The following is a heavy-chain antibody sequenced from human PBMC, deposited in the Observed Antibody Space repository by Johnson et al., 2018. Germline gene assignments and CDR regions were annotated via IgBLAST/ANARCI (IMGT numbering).Heavy chain of an antibody. D-gene: IGHD1-7*01. V-gene: IGHV4-34*01. CDR2: INRSGST. CDR1: GGSFSGYY. CDR3: ARYGTTNAFDI. J-gene: IGHJ3*02. Sequence: QVQLQQWGAGLLKPSETLSLTCAVYGGSFSGYYWSLIRQPPGKWLEWIGEINRSGSTNYKPSLKSRVTISVDTPNNQFSLKLTSVTAADTAVYYCARYGTTNAFDIWGQGTMVTVSS.